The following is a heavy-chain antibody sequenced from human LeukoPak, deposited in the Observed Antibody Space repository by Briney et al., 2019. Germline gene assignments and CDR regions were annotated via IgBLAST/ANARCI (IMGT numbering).Heavy chain of an antibody. CDR2: IWYDGSNK. V-gene: IGHV3-33*01. D-gene: IGHD6-19*01. J-gene: IGHJ4*02. CDR3: ARDPGSGCPDY. CDR1: GFTFSSYG. Sequence: GRSLRLSCAASGFTFSSYGMHWVRQAPGKGLEWVAVIWYDGSNKYYADSMKGRFTISRDNSKNTLYLQMNSLRAEDTAVYYCARDPGSGCPDYWGQGTLVTVSS.